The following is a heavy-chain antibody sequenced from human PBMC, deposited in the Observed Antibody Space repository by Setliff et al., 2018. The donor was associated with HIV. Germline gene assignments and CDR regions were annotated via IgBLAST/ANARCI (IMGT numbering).Heavy chain of an antibody. CDR3: ARDLFRMGEMATYYFDY. D-gene: IGHD5-12*01. J-gene: IGHJ4*02. V-gene: IGHV3-21*01. Sequence: GESLKISCAASGFTFSSYSMNWVRQAPGKGLEWVSSISSSGRYIYYADSVKGRFTISRDNAKNSLYLQMNSLRAEDTAVYYCARDLFRMGEMATYYFDYWGQGTLVTVSS. CDR2: ISSSGRYI. CDR1: GFTFSSYS.